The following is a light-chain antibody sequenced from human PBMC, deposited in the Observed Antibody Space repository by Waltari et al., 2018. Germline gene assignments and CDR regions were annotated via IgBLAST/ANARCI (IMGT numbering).Light chain of an antibody. CDR2: WAS. CDR3: QQYYSTSPLT. Sequence: DIVMTQSPHSLAVSVGERATFPCKSRQSLLYSSNNKNYLAWYQQKPGQPPKLLIYWASTREFGVPDRFSGSGSGTDFTLTISSLQAEDVAVYYCQQYYSTSPLTFGGGTKEEIK. CDR1: QSLLYSSNNKNY. V-gene: IGKV4-1*01. J-gene: IGKJ4*01.